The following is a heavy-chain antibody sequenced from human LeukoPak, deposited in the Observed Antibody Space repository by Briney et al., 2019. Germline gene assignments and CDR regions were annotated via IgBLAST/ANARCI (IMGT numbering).Heavy chain of an antibody. CDR2: IRYDGSNK. V-gene: IGHV3-30*02. Sequence: GGSLRLSCAASGFTFSSYGMHWVRQSQGKGLEWVAFIRYDGSNKYYADSVKGRFTISRDNSKNTLFLVMNSLRAEDTAVYYCAKDLVVAGMGFFDYWGQGTLVTVSS. CDR1: GFTFSSYG. D-gene: IGHD6-19*01. CDR3: AKDLVVAGMGFFDY. J-gene: IGHJ4*02.